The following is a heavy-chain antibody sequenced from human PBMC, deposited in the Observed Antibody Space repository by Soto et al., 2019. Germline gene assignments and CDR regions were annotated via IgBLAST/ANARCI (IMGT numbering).Heavy chain of an antibody. CDR2: ISYDGSNK. CDR3: AKDFYVWGSYRPFPFDY. Sequence: GGSLRLSCAASGFTFSSYGMHWVRQAPGKELEWVAVISYDGSNKYYADSVKGRFTISRDNSKNTLYLQMNSLRAEDTAVYYCAKDFYVWGSYRPFPFDYWGQGTLLTVSS. J-gene: IGHJ4*02. V-gene: IGHV3-30*18. D-gene: IGHD3-16*02. CDR1: GFTFSSYG.